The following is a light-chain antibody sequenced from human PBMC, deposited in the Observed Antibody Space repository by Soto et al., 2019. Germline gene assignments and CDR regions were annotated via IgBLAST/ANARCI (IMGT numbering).Light chain of an antibody. V-gene: IGKV3-15*01. J-gene: IGKJ1*01. CDR2: GAS. Sequence: EIVMTQSPATLSVSPGERATLSCRASQNISSNLAGYQQKTGQAPRVLIDGASTRATGIPARFSGSGSGTEXXXXISXXQSEDFAVYYCQQYNNWLWTFGQGTKVEIK. CDR3: QQYNNWLWT. CDR1: QNISSN.